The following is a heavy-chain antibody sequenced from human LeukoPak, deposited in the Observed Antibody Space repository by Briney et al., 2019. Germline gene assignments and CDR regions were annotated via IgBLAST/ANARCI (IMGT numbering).Heavy chain of an antibody. J-gene: IGHJ4*02. CDR3: ARVSDYGDSGFFDY. Sequence: PSETLSLTCTVSGGSISSGGYYWSWIRQHPGKGLEWIGYIYYSGSTYYNPSLKSRVTISVDTSKNQFSLKLSSVTAADTAVYYCARVSDYGDSGFFDYWGQGTLVTVSS. CDR1: GGSISSGGYY. CDR2: IYYSGST. V-gene: IGHV4-31*03. D-gene: IGHD4-17*01.